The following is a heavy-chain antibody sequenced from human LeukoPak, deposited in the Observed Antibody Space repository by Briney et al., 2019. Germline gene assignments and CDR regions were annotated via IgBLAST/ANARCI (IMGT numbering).Heavy chain of an antibody. CDR3: ARVGTTVTKFDY. CDR2: INPNSGGT. Sequence: ASVKVSCKASGYTFTGYYMHWVRQAPGQGLEWVGWINPNSGGTNYAQKVQDRVTMTRDTSMSTAYMELSRLRSDETAVYYCARVGTTVTKFDYWGQGTLVTVSS. CDR1: GYTFTGYY. J-gene: IGHJ4*02. D-gene: IGHD4-17*01. V-gene: IGHV1-2*02.